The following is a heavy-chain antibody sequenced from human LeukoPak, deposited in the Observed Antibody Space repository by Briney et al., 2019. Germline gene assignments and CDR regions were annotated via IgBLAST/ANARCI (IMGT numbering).Heavy chain of an antibody. V-gene: IGHV4-34*01. CDR3: ARGGSGWYGGWFDP. Sequence: SETLSLTCAIYGGSLSGYYRSWISQPPGKGLERIGEINHSGSTNYNPYLKSRVTISVDTTKNQFSLKLSSVTAADTAVYYCARGGSGWYGGWFDPWGQGTLVTVSS. CDR1: GGSLSGYY. CDR2: INHSGST. J-gene: IGHJ5*02. D-gene: IGHD6-19*01.